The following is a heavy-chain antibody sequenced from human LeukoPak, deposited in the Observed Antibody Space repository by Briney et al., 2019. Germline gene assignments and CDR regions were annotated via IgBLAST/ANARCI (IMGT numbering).Heavy chain of an antibody. CDR1: GLTFSSHW. Sequence: GGSLRLSCAASGLTFSSHWMHWVRQAPGKGLVWVSRITNDGSSTTYADSVKGRFTISRDNAKNMLYLQVNSLRAEDTAVYYCARASLGGIDYWGQGTLVTVSS. D-gene: IGHD3-16*01. CDR3: ARASLGGIDY. J-gene: IGHJ4*02. V-gene: IGHV3-74*01. CDR2: ITNDGSST.